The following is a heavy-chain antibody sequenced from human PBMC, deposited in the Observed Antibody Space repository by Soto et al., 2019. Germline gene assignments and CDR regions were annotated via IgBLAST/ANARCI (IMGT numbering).Heavy chain of an antibody. V-gene: IGHV7-4-1*01. CDR3: ARVTRNDDAFDI. Sequence: QVQLVQSGSELKKPGASVKASCKASGYTFTSYALNWVRQAPGQGLEWMGWINTNTGTPTSAQSFTGRFVFSLDTSGSTAYLQIFSLKAEDTAVYYCARVTRNDDAFDICGQGTLVTVSS. J-gene: IGHJ3*02. CDR2: INTNTGTP. D-gene: IGHD1-1*01. CDR1: GYTFTSYA.